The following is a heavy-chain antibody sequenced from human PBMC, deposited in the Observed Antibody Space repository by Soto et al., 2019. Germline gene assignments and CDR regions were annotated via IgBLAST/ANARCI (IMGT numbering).Heavy chain of an antibody. J-gene: IGHJ6*02. V-gene: IGHV3-30-3*01. Sequence: PGGSLRLSCAASGFTFSSYAMHWVRQAPGKGLEWVAVISYDGSNKYYADSVKGRFTISRDNSKNTLYLQMNSLRAEDTAVYYCARDFSGIAAAPYYYYGMEVWGQGTTVTVSS. CDR3: ARDFSGIAAAPYYYYGMEV. CDR2: ISYDGSNK. CDR1: GFTFSSYA. D-gene: IGHD6-13*01.